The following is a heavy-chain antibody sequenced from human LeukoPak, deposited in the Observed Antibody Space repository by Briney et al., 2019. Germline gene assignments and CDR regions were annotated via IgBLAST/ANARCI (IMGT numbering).Heavy chain of an antibody. V-gene: IGHV1-69*05. Sequence: ASVKVSCKASGGTFSSYAISWVRQAPGQRLEWMGGIIPIFGTANYAQKFQGRVTITTDESTSTAYMELSSLRSEDTAVYYCAREWELLAYNWFDPWGQGTLVTVSS. CDR2: IIPIFGTA. D-gene: IGHD1-26*01. J-gene: IGHJ5*02. CDR3: AREWELLAYNWFDP. CDR1: GGTFSSYA.